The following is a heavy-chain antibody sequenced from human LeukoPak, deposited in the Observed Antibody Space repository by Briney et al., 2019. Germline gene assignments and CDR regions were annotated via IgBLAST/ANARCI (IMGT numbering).Heavy chain of an antibody. V-gene: IGHV3-74*01. J-gene: IGHJ4*02. D-gene: IGHD3-22*01. CDR1: GFTFSSYS. CDR3: ARTGLSSSGYYSFDS. CDR2: INSDGSST. Sequence: GGSLRLSCAASGFTFSSYSMNWVRQAPGKGLVWVSRINSDGSSTNYADSVKGRFTISRDNAKNTLYLQMNSLRAEDTAVYYCARTGLSSSGYYSFDSWGQGTLVTVSS.